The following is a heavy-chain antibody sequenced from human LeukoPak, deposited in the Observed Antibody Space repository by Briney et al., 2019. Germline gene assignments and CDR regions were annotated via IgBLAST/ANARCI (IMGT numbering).Heavy chain of an antibody. CDR3: ARDAWGYCTNGVCYTDGNYMDV. J-gene: IGHJ6*03. D-gene: IGHD2-8*01. CDR2: IYYSGST. V-gene: IGHV4-39*07. Sequence: SETLSLTCTVSGGSISSSSYYWGWIRQPPGKGLEWIGSIYYSGSTYYNPSLKSRVTISVDTSKNQFSLELSSVTAADTAVYYCARDAWGYCTNGVCYTDGNYMDVWGKGTTVTISS. CDR1: GGSISSSSYY.